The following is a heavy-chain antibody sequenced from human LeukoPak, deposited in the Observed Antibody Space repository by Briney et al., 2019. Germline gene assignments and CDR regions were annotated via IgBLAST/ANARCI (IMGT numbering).Heavy chain of an antibody. CDR2: IIPIFGTA. V-gene: IGHV1-69*05. J-gene: IGHJ4*02. D-gene: IGHD2-21*02. CDR1: GGTFSSYA. CDR3: ASETVSGPDY. Sequence: SVKVSCKASGGTFSSYAISWVRQAPGQGLEWMGRIIPIFGTANYAQKFQGRVTITTDESTSTAYMELSSLRPEDTAVYYCASETVSGPDYWGQGTLVTVSS.